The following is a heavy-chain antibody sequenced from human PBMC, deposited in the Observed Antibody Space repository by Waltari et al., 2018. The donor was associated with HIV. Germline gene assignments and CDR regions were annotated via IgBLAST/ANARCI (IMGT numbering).Heavy chain of an antibody. Sequence: QIRLFQSDHAVRKPGATVTIHCRTSGYPFIKYHVTLVRQSLGQRLDWMGVITRNTANTNYTRESQGKVTLTTEAAAATASLDLRDLRPDDKAIYFCTRGNIWGSYRYFDYWGPGTLVTVS. CDR2: ITRNTANT. CDR1: GYPFIKYH. CDR3: TRGNIWGSYRYFDY. D-gene: IGHD3-16*02. J-gene: IGHJ4*02. V-gene: IGHV1-18*01.